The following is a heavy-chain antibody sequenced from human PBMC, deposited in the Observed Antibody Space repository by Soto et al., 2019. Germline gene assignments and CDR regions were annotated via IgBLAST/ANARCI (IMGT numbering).Heavy chain of an antibody. J-gene: IGHJ4*02. CDR2: IYYSGST. CDR1: GGSISSGGYY. D-gene: IGHD4-17*01. Sequence: QVQLQESGPGLVKPSQTLSLTCTVSGGSISSGGYYWSWIRQHPGKGLEWIGYIYYSGSTYYNPSRKSRVTIPVATSKNQFSLKLSSVTAADTAVYYCARSSQSTVPTFDYWGQGTLVTVSS. V-gene: IGHV4-31*03. CDR3: ARSSQSTVPTFDY.